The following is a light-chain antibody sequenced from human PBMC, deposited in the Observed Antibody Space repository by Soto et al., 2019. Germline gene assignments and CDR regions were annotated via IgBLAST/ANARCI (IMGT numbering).Light chain of an antibody. CDR1: SSDVGGYYS. Sequence: QSVLTQPPSASGSPGQSVTISCTGTSSDVGGYYSVSWYQQHPGKAPKLMLYEVTKRPSGVPDRFSGSKSGNTASLTVSGLQAEDEADYYCSSYAGNNKYVFGAGTKLTVL. CDR2: EVT. J-gene: IGLJ1*01. CDR3: SSYAGNNKYV. V-gene: IGLV2-8*01.